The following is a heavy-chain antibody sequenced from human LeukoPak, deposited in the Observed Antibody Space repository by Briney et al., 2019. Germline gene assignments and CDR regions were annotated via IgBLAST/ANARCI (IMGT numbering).Heavy chain of an antibody. D-gene: IGHD7-27*01. V-gene: IGHV3-21*01. CDR1: GFTVSSNY. Sequence: GGSLRLSCAASGFTVSSNYMSRVRQAPGKGLEWVSSISSSSSYIYYADSVKGRFTISRDNAKNSLYLQMNSLRAEDTAVYYCASGLGMGTFDYWGQGTLVTVSS. J-gene: IGHJ4*02. CDR3: ASGLGMGTFDY. CDR2: ISSSSSYI.